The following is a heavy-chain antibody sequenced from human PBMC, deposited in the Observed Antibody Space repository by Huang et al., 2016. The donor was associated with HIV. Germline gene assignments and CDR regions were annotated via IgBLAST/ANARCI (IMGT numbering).Heavy chain of an antibody. J-gene: IGHJ6*02. CDR1: GYTFTSYS. Sequence: QVQLVQSGAEVKKPGASVKVSCKTSGYTFTSYSIHWVRQAPGQGLEWVGIINPDVDSTSYAPRCQGRGTMTRDTSTSTVYMELSSLRSEYTAMYYCAREGQGYAMDVWGQGTTVTVSS. CDR2: INPDVDST. V-gene: IGHV1-46*01. CDR3: AREGQGYAMDV.